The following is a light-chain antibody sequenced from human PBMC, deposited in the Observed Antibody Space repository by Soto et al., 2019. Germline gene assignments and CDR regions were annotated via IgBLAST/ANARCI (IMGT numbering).Light chain of an antibody. Sequence: QSVLTQPPSVSGAPGQRVTISCTGSSSNIGAGFDVHWYQQVPGAAPKLLIYGDNNRPSGVPDRFSGSKSGTSASLAITGLQAEDEAHYYCQSYDRSLSGSGVFGGGTKLTVL. J-gene: IGLJ2*01. CDR3: QSYDRSLSGSGV. CDR2: GDN. V-gene: IGLV1-40*01. CDR1: SSNIGAGFD.